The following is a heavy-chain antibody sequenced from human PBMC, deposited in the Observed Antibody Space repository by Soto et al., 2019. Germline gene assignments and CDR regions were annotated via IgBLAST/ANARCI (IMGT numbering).Heavy chain of an antibody. D-gene: IGHD2-8*01. Sequence: QVQLVQSGAEVKEPGSSVKVSCKLSGDTFRTYPITWVRQAPGQGLEWMGRIIPILDVTDYAQRFQGRLTVTADKSRATVYREMSSLRSDDTAMFCCARGANGCESESSFDIWGRGTMVTVSS. V-gene: IGHV1-69*02. CDR2: IIPILDVT. CDR3: ARGANGCESESSFDI. CDR1: GDTFRTYP. J-gene: IGHJ3*02.